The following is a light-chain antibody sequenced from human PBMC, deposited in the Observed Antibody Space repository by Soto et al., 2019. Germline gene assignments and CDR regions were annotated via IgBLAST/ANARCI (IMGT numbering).Light chain of an antibody. CDR1: SSDVGVDYY. V-gene: IGLV2-14*01. Sequence: QSALTQPASVSGSPGQSITISCTGTSSDVGVDYYVSWYQQHPGKAPKLMIYDVSSRHSGISDRFSGSKSGNTASLTISGLQADDDAYYYCSSYTRSSTYVFGTGTKLTVL. CDR3: SSYTRSSTYV. CDR2: DVS. J-gene: IGLJ1*01.